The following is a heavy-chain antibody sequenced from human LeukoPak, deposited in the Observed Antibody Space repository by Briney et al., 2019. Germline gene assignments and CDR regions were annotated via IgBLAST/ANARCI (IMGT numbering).Heavy chain of an antibody. CDR2: INAGNGNT. V-gene: IGHV1-3*01. CDR1: GYTFTSYA. D-gene: IGHD1-26*01. CDR3: ARDRWWEPTDFSFDY. Sequence: ASVKVSCKDSGYTFTSYAMHWVRQAPGQRLEWMGWINAGNGNTKYSQKFQGRVTITRDTSASTAYMELSSLRSEDTAVYYCARDRWWEPTDFSFDYWGQGTLVTVSS. J-gene: IGHJ4*02.